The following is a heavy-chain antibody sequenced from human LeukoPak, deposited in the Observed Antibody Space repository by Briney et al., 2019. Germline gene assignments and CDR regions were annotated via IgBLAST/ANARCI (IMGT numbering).Heavy chain of an antibody. J-gene: IGHJ6*03. CDR1: GGSFRGYY. CDR3: ARGNYYYYMDV. Sequence: SDTLSLTCAVYGGSFRGYYWSWIRQPPGKGLEWIGEINHSGSTNYDPSLKSRATISVDTSKNQFSLKLSSVTAADTAVYYCARGNYYYYMDVWGKGTTVTVSS. V-gene: IGHV4-34*01. CDR2: INHSGST.